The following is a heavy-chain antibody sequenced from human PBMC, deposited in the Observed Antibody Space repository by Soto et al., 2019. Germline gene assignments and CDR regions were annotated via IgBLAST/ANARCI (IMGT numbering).Heavy chain of an antibody. CDR3: ARGRDIVVVPAATHYDALDI. D-gene: IGHD2-2*01. CDR1: GGSISSGGYY. J-gene: IGHJ3*02. V-gene: IGHV4-31*03. Sequence: QVQLQESGPGLVKPSQTLSLTCTVSGGSISSGGYYWSWIRQHPGKGLEWIGYIYYSGSTYYNPSLKSRVTISVDTSKNQFSLKLSSVTAADTAVYYCARGRDIVVVPAATHYDALDIWGQGTMVTVSS. CDR2: IYYSGST.